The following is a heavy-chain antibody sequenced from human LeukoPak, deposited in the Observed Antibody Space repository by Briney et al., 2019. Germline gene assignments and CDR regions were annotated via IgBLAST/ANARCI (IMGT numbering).Heavy chain of an antibody. V-gene: IGHV4-34*01. CDR3: ARGSYYGSGSYYKTLYYYYGMDV. J-gene: IGHJ6*02. CDR1: GGSSSGYY. Sequence: SETLSLTCAVYGGSSSGYYWSWIREPPWKGLEWIGEINHSGSTNYNPSLKSRVTISVDTSKNQFSLKLSSVTAADTAVYYCARGSYYGSGSYYKTLYYYYGMDVWGQGTTVTVSS. D-gene: IGHD3-10*01. CDR2: INHSGST.